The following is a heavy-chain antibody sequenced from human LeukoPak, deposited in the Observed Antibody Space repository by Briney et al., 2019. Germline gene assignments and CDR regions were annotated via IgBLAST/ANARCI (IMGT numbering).Heavy chain of an antibody. Sequence: SETLSLTCTFSGVSITNYYWAWVRQPPGKGLECIGYLYYSGSTNYNPSLKSRVTISLDTSKNEFSLKVSSVIVADTAVYYCARVSPDLDGFDFWGQGTLVTVSS. J-gene: IGHJ3*01. V-gene: IGHV4-59*01. CDR1: GVSITNYY. CDR2: LYYSGST. CDR3: ARVSPDLDGFDF.